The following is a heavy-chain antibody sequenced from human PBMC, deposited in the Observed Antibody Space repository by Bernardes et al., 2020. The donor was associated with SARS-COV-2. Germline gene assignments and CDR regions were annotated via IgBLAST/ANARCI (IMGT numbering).Heavy chain of an antibody. D-gene: IGHD1-26*01. V-gene: IGHV1-46*01. CDR2: INPSGGST. J-gene: IGHJ3*02. CDR3: ARDQGGSEALDI. CDR1: GYIFSSYY. Sequence: ASVKVSCKASGYIFSSYYMHWVRQAPGQGLEWMGIINPSGGSTRYAQKFQGRVTMTRDTSTSTVYTELSSLRSEDTAVYYCARDQGGSEALDIWGQGTMVTVSS.